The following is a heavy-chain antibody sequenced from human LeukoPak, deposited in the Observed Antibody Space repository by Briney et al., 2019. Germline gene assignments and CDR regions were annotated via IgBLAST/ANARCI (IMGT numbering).Heavy chain of an antibody. CDR2: INYSGNT. Sequence: PSETLSLTCTVSGGSISSSSYYWSWIRQPPGKGLEWIGSINYSGNTYYNPSLKSRVTISIDTSRNQFSLNLNSVTAADTAVYYCARRGMGAAGYFDFWGQGTLVTVSS. CDR3: ARRGMGAAGYFDF. V-gene: IGHV4-39*01. J-gene: IGHJ4*02. CDR1: GGSISSSSYY. D-gene: IGHD6-13*01.